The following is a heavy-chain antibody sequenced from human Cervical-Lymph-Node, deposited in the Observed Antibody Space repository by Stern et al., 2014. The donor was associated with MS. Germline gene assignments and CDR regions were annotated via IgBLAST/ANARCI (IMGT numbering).Heavy chain of an antibody. CDR2: VFWDDDK. J-gene: IGHJ4*02. CDR1: GFSLRRNAEA. V-gene: IGHV2-5*02. CDR3: AHRITGDIYFDY. Sequence: ESGPTLVRPTETLTLTCTFSGFSLRRNAEAIDWVRQPPGKALEWIGVVFWDDDKIYNPSLEGRVTISKDSSKAQSVLTMTNMDPGDTATYFCAHRITGDIYFDYWGQGILVTVPS. D-gene: IGHD7-27*01.